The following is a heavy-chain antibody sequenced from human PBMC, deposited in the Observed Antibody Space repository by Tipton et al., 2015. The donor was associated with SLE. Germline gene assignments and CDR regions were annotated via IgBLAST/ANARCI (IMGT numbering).Heavy chain of an antibody. D-gene: IGHD6-19*01. V-gene: IGHV4-38-2*01. CDR3: ARAHSSGWPRDYYYYGMDV. J-gene: IGHJ6*02. CDR1: GYSISSGYY. Sequence: TLSLTCAVSGYSISSGYYWGWIRQPPGKGLAWIGSIYHRGSTYYNPSLKSRVTISVDTTQNQFSLKLRSVTAADTAVYYCARAHSSGWPRDYYYYGMDVWGQGTTVTVSS. CDR2: IYHRGST.